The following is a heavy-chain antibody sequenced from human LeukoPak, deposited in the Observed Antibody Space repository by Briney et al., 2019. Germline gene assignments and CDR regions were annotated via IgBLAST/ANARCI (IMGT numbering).Heavy chain of an antibody. CDR3: AKDFSYSYSSSWYAIDY. CDR2: ISHDGSNK. J-gene: IGHJ4*02. D-gene: IGHD6-13*01. V-gene: IGHV3-30*18. CDR1: GFTFSSYG. Sequence: GGSLRLSCAASGFTFSSYGMHWVRQAPGKGLGWVAVISHDGSNKYYADSVKGRFTISRDNSKNTLYLQMNSLRAEDTAVYYCAKDFSYSYSSSWYAIDYWGQGTLVTVSS.